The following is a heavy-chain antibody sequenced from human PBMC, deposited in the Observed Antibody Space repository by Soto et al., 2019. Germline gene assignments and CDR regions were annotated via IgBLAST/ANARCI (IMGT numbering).Heavy chain of an antibody. D-gene: IGHD2-2*01. J-gene: IGHJ6*03. V-gene: IGHV3-23*01. CDR1: GFTFSSYA. CDR2: ISGSGGST. Sequence: GGSLRLSCAASGFTFSSYAMSWVRQAPGKGLEWVSAISGSGGSTYYADSVKGRFTISRDNSKNTLYLQMNSPRAEDTAVYYCAKESGDIVVVQAAMLVYYYYYMDVWGKGTTVTVSS. CDR3: AKESGDIVVVQAAMLVYYYYYMDV.